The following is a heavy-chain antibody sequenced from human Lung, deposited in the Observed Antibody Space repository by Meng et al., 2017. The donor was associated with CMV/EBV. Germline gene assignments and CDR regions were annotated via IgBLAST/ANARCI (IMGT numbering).Heavy chain of an antibody. D-gene: IGHD3-9*01. CDR1: GFTFSSHL. V-gene: IGHV3-48*04. Sequence: GESXKISCAASGFTFSSHLMNWVRQAPGKGLEWLAIISGGSDTIHYADSVKGRFTISRDNGKDSLYLQMNSLRAEDTAVYYCARDWSRDVLTGSFDYWGQRTLVTVSS. CDR2: ISGGSDTI. J-gene: IGHJ4*02. CDR3: ARDWSRDVLTGSFDY.